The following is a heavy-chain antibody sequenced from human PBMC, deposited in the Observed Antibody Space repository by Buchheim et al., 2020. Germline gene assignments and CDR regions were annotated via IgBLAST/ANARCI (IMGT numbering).Heavy chain of an antibody. CDR2: ISGSGSVI. CDR3: ARVGATYF. D-gene: IGHD1-26*01. V-gene: IGHV3-48*03. CDR1: GFTFNTYE. J-gene: IGHJ4*02. Sequence: EVHLVASGGGLVQPGGSLRLSCTGSGFTFNTYEMIWVRQAPGKGLEWVSYISGSGSVIDYADSVKGRFTISRDNAKNSLYLQMNSLRVEDTAVYYCARVGATYFWGQGTL.